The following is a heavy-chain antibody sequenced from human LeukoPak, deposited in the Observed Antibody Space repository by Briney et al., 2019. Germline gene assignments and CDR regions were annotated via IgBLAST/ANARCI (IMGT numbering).Heavy chain of an antibody. V-gene: IGHV4-28*03. D-gene: IGHD6-13*01. CDR3: ARAYSSSWYYFDY. Sequence: ETLSLTCAVSSYSISSNNWWSWIRQPPGKGLEWIGRTYTSGSTNYNPSLKSRVTMSVDTSKNQFSLKLISVTAADTAVYYCARAYSSSWYYFDYWGQGTLVTVSS. CDR2: TYTSGST. CDR1: SYSISSNNW. J-gene: IGHJ4*02.